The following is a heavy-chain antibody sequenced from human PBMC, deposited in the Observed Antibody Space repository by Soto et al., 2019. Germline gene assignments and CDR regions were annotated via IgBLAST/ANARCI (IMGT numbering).Heavy chain of an antibody. J-gene: IGHJ2*01. Sequence: QVQLQESGPGLVKPSETLSLTCTVSGGSISSYYWSWIRQPPGKGLEWIGYIYYSGSTNYNPSLKSGVTISVDTSKNQFSLKLSSVTAADTAVYYCARDRGVRWYFDLWGRGTLVTVSS. CDR1: GGSISSYY. V-gene: IGHV4-59*01. CDR3: ARDRGVRWYFDL. D-gene: IGHD1-26*01. CDR2: IYYSGST.